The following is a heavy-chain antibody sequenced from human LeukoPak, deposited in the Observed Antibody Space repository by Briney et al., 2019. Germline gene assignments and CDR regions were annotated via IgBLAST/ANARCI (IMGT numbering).Heavy chain of an antibody. D-gene: IGHD6-13*01. J-gene: IGHJ6*02. CDR3: ARDSIAAAPPLYGMDV. V-gene: IGHV3-7*01. CDR2: INSDGSEG. Sequence: TGGSLRLSCAVSGFTFSGFWMSWSRQTPGKGLEWVASINSDGSEGYYADVVKGRFTISRDNSKNTLYLQMNSLRAEDTAVYYCARDSIAAAPPLYGMDVWGQGTTVTVSS. CDR1: GFTFSGFW.